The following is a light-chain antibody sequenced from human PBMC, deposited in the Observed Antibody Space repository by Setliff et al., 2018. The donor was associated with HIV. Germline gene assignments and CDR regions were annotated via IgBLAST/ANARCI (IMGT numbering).Light chain of an antibody. CDR1: NSGSKS. CDR2: YDS. Sequence: SYELAQPPSVSVAPGKTARITCGGNNSGSKSVHWYQQKPGQAPVLVIYYDSDRPSGIPERFSGSNSGNTANLTISRVEAGDEADYYCQVWDSSSDHPYVFGTGTKV. CDR3: QVWDSSSDHPYV. V-gene: IGLV3-21*04. J-gene: IGLJ1*01.